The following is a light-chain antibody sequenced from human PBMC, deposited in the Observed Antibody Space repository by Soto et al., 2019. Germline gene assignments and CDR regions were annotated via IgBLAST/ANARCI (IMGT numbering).Light chain of an antibody. V-gene: IGKV2D-29*01. CDR1: QSLLHTDGKTY. J-gene: IGKJ1*01. CDR2: EVY. CDR3: MQGTHWPWT. Sequence: IVMTQTPLSLSVTPGQPASISCRSSQSLLHTDGKTYLCWYLQRPGQPPHLLIYEVYNRFSGVPDKFSGSGSGTDFTLKISRVEAEDVGVYYCMQGTHWPWTFGQGTKVEIK.